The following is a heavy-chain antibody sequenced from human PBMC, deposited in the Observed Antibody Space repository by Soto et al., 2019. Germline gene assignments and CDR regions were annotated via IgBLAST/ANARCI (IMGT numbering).Heavy chain of an antibody. V-gene: IGHV3-30-3*01. CDR1: GFTFSSYA. Sequence: GGSLRLSCAASGFTFSSYAMHWVRQAPGKGLEWVAVISYDGSNKYYADSVKGRFTISRDNSKNTLYLQMNSLRAEDTAVYYCARDGIEVAGTSSWFDPWGQGTLVTVSS. J-gene: IGHJ5*02. CDR3: ARDGIEVAGTSSWFDP. CDR2: ISYDGSNK. D-gene: IGHD6-19*01.